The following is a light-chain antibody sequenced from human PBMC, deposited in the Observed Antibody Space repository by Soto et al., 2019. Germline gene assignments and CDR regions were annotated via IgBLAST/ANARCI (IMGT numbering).Light chain of an antibody. J-gene: IGLJ3*02. V-gene: IGLV1-47*01. CDR1: SPNIGSHF. CDR2: RDG. Sequence: QSVLTQPPSASGTPGHRLTISCSGSSPNIGSHFVYWYQHLPGTAPKLLILRDGQRPSGVPARFFGSKSGTSASLAITGLRSEDEADYYCAVWDPSLTGWVFGGGTKLTVL. CDR3: AVWDPSLTGWV.